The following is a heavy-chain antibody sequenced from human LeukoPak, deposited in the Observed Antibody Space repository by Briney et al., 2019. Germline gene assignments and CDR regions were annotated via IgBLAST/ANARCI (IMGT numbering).Heavy chain of an antibody. V-gene: IGHV4-39*07. J-gene: IGHJ3*02. CDR2: ISYSGST. CDR3: ARDGLWIQNAFDI. CDR1: GGSISSSSYY. Sequence: SETLSLTCTVSGGSISSSSYYWGWIRQPPGKGLEWIGSISYSGSTYYNPSLKSRVTVSVDTSKNQFSLKLSSVTAADTAVYYCARDGLWIQNAFDIWGQGTMVTVSP. D-gene: IGHD5-18*01.